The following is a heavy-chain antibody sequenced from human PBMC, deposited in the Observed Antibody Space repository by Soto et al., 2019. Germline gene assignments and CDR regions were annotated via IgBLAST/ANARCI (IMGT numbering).Heavy chain of an antibody. V-gene: IGHV4-61*01. CDR1: GGSVSSGSYY. CDR2: IYYSGST. CDR3: ARDRRELRVFYYYYGMDV. D-gene: IGHD1-7*01. Sequence: ASETLSLTCTVSGGSVSSGSYYWSWIRQPPGKGLEWIGYIYYSGSTNYNPSLKSRVTISVDTSKNQFSLKLSSVTAADTAVYYCARDRRELRVFYYYYGMDVWGQGTTVTVSS. J-gene: IGHJ6*02.